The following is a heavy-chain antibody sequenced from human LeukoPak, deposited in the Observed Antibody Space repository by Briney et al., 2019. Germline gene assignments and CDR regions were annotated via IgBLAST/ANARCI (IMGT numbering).Heavy chain of an antibody. CDR2: IYYTGST. V-gene: IGHV4-39*01. Sequence: TSETLSLTCTVSGASINSTNFYWGWIRQPPGKGLESIGSIYYTGSTYSNPSLNSRVTISVDTSKNQFSLKLSSVTAADTAVYYCARGLNRHGYSYGYSNESDYWGQGTLVTVSS. CDR1: GASINSTNFY. D-gene: IGHD5-18*01. J-gene: IGHJ4*02. CDR3: ARGLNRHGYSYGYSNESDY.